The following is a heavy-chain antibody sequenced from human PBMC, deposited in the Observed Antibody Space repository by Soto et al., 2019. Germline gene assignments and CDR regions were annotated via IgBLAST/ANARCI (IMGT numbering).Heavy chain of an antibody. CDR2: ISWNSGSI. CDR1: GFTFSSYA. D-gene: IGHD3-3*01. V-gene: IGHV3-9*01. J-gene: IGHJ6*02. Sequence: GGSLRLSCAASGFTFSSYAMSWVRQAPGKCLAWVSGISWNSGSIGYADSVKGRFTISRDNAKNSLYLQMNSLRAEDTALYYCAKDIGRYDFWSGHIYYYYGMDVWGQGXTVTVYS. CDR3: AKDIGRYDFWSGHIYYYYGMDV.